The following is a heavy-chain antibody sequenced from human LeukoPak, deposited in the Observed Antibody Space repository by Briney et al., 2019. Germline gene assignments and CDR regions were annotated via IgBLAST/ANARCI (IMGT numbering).Heavy chain of an antibody. CDR2: ISGSGGST. CDR3: AKSLETTVTTRYNWSDP. Sequence: GGSLRLSCAASGFTFSSYAMSWVRQAPGKGLEWVSAISGSGGSTYYADSVKGRFTISRDNSKNTLYLQMNSLRAEDTAVYYCAKSLETTVTTRYNWSDPWGQGTLVTVSS. V-gene: IGHV3-23*01. J-gene: IGHJ5*02. D-gene: IGHD4-4*01. CDR1: GFTFSSYA.